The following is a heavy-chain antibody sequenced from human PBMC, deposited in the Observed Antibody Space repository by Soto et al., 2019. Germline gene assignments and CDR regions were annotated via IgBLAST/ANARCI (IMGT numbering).Heavy chain of an antibody. D-gene: IGHD3-22*01. V-gene: IGHV4-31*03. CDR3: ATNGGYYDSSGPKYFQY. Sequence: SETLSLTCTVSGGSISSGGYYWSWIRQHPGRGLECIGYIYYSGSTNYNPSLKSRVTISVDTSKNQFSLKLSSVTAADTAVYYCATNGGYYDSSGPKYFQYWGQGTLVTVSS. J-gene: IGHJ1*01. CDR1: GGSISSGGYY. CDR2: IYYSGST.